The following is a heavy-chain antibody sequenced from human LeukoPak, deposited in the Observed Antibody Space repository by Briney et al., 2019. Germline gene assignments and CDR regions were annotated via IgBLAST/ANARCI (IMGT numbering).Heavy chain of an antibody. CDR3: ARGDYYDSSGYEFDY. CDR2: IIPIFGTA. D-gene: IGHD3-22*01. J-gene: IGHJ4*02. V-gene: IGHV1-69*05. CDR1: GGTFSSYA. Sequence: ASVKVSCKASGGTFSSYAISWVRQAPGQGLEWMGRIIPIFGTANYAQKFQGRVTITTDESTSTAYTELSSLRSEDTAVYYCARGDYYDSSGYEFDYWGQGTLVTVSS.